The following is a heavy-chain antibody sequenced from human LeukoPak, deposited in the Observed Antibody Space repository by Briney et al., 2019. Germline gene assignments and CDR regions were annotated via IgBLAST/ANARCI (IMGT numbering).Heavy chain of an antibody. CDR1: GYTFTELA. CDR2: FDPEDGER. Sequence: ASVKVSCKVSGYTFTELAMHWVRQAPGKGLEWMGSFDPEDGERIYAQKLQGRLIMTEDTSRDTAYLELSSRRSDDTAVYYCAPRNVYKGYFDNWGQGTLVTVSS. D-gene: IGHD5-24*01. J-gene: IGHJ4*02. V-gene: IGHV1-24*01. CDR3: APRNVYKGYFDN.